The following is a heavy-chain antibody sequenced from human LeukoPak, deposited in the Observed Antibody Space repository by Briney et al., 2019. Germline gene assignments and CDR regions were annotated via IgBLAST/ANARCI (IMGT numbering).Heavy chain of an antibody. CDR3: ARHGSGYYFFDY. J-gene: IGHJ4*02. Sequence: SETLSLTCSVSGGSVSSATYYWSWIRQPPGKGLEWIGYIHDTGSTNYNPSLKSPVTILLDTSKNQFSLKLSTVTAADTAVYYCARHGSGYYFFDYWGQGTLVTVSS. V-gene: IGHV4-61*01. CDR2: IHDTGST. D-gene: IGHD3-3*01. CDR1: GGSVSSATYY.